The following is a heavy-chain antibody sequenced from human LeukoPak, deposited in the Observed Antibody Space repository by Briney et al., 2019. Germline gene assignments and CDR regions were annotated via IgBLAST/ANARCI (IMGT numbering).Heavy chain of an antibody. J-gene: IGHJ4*02. Sequence: GGSLRLSCAASGFTFDDYGMSWVRQAPGKGLEWVSSISSSSSYIYYADSVKGRFTISRDNAKNSLYLQMNSLRAEDTAVYYCAKVSSYGPPDFFDYWGQGTLVTVSS. CDR1: GFTFDDYG. CDR2: ISSSSSYI. CDR3: AKVSSYGPPDFFDY. V-gene: IGHV3-21*01. D-gene: IGHD5-18*01.